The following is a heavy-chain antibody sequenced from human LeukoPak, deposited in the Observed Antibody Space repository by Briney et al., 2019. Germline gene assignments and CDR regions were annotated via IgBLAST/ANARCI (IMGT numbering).Heavy chain of an antibody. V-gene: IGHV3-74*01. CDR1: KFTFGSFW. Sequence: GGSLRLSCAASKFTFGSFWMNWVRLVPGKGLLCVSRINPDGSDTEYADSVKGRFTVSRDNARNTLYLEMRSLSVQDSGLYYCARVRNGYSSGLDVWGPGTWVTVSS. D-gene: IGHD2-15*01. CDR3: ARVRNGYSSGLDV. CDR2: INPDGSDT. J-gene: IGHJ6*02.